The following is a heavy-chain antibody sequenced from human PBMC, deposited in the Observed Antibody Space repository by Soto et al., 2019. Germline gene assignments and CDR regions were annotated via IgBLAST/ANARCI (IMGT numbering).Heavy chain of an antibody. V-gene: IGHV4-61*01. J-gene: IGHJ5*02. CDR1: GGSVSSGRYY. D-gene: IGHD2-8*01. CDR3: ARDIGYCTNGVCYTGNNWFDP. Sequence: SETLSLTCTASGGSVSSGRYYWSWIRQPPGKGLELIGYIYYSGSSNYNPSVKSRVTISVDTSKNQFSLKLRSVTAADTAVYYCARDIGYCTNGVCYTGNNWFDPWGQGTLVTVSS. CDR2: IYYSGSS.